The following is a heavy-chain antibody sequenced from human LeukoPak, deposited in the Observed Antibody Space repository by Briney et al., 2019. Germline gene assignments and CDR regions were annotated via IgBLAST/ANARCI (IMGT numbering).Heavy chain of an antibody. CDR3: ARVDTAMVTALDFDY. J-gene: IGHJ4*02. Sequence: ASVKVSCKASGYTSTGYYMHWVRQAPGQGLEWMGRINPNNGGTNYAQKFQGRVTMTRDTSISTAYMELSRLRSDDTAVYYCARVDTAMVTALDFDYWGQGTLVTVSS. CDR1: GYTSTGYY. CDR2: INPNNGGT. V-gene: IGHV1-2*06. D-gene: IGHD5-18*01.